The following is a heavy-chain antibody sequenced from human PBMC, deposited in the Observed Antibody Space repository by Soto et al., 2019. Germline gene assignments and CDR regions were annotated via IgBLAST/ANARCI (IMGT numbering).Heavy chain of an antibody. V-gene: IGHV1-8*02. D-gene: IGHD3-22*01. CDR2: MNPNSGNT. Sequence: ASVKVSCKASGHTFTSYYMHWVRQATGQGLEWMGWMNPNSGNTGYAQKFRGRVTMTRNTSISTAYMELSSLRSEDTAVYYCARVLAHYEGDYWGQGTLVTVSS. CDR1: GHTFTSYY. J-gene: IGHJ4*02. CDR3: ARVLAHYEGDY.